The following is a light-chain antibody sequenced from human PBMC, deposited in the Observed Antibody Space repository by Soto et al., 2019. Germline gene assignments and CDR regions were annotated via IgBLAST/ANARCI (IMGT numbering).Light chain of an antibody. CDR3: QQYNNWPRA. CDR1: QSVSSN. J-gene: IGKJ1*01. Sequence: EIVMTQSPATLSLSPGERATLSCRTSQSVSSNLAWYQQKPGQAPRLLIYGASTRATGIPARFSGSGSGTDFTLTISSLQSEDFAVYFCQQYNNWPRAFGPGTKVEI. CDR2: GAS. V-gene: IGKV3-15*01.